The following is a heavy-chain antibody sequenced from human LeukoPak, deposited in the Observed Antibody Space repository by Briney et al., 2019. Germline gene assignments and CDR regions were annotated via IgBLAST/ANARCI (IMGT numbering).Heavy chain of an antibody. V-gene: IGHV4-30-4*08. J-gene: IGHJ4*02. CDR2: IYYSGST. CDR1: GGSISSGDYY. CDR3: ARDGVAARGY. D-gene: IGHD6-6*01. Sequence: SETLSLTFTVSGGSISSGDYYWSWIRQPPGKGLEWIGYIYYSGSTYYNPSLKSRVTISVDTSKNQFSLKLSSVTAADTAVYYCARDGVAARGYWGQGTLVTVSS.